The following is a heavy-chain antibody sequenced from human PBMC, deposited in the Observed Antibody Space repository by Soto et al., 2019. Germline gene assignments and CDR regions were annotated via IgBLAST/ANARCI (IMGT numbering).Heavy chain of an antibody. V-gene: IGHV4-59*08. CDR2: IYYSGST. Sequence: SETLSLTCTVSGGSISSYYWSWIRQPPGKGLEWIGYIYYSGSTNYNPSLKSRVTISVDTSKNQFSLKLSSVTAADTAVYYCARRLGRDILTGYFRDTGAFDIWGQGTMVTVSS. D-gene: IGHD3-9*01. CDR3: ARRLGRDILTGYFRDTGAFDI. J-gene: IGHJ3*02. CDR1: GGSISSYY.